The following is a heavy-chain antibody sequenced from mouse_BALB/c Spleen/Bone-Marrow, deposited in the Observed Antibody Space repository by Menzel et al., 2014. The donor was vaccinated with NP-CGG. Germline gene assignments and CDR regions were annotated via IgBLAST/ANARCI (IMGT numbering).Heavy chain of an antibody. V-gene: IGHV3-2*02. CDR2: ISYSGST. J-gene: IGHJ4*01. D-gene: IGHD2-1*01. CDR3: ARSGYGNYEVDY. CDR1: GYSITSDYA. Sequence: EVKLVESGPGLVKPSQSLSLTCTVTGYSITSDYAWNWIRQFPGNTLEWMGYISYSGSTSYNPSLKSRISITRDTSKNQFFPQLNSVTTEDTATYYCARSGYGNYEVDYWGQGTSVTVSS.